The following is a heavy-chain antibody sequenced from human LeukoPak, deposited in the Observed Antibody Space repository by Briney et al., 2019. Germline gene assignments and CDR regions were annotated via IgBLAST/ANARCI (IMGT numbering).Heavy chain of an antibody. V-gene: IGHV3-30-3*01. CDR3: AKDAIGGSYSPPAYSFDY. D-gene: IGHD1-26*01. CDR2: ISYDGSNK. J-gene: IGHJ4*02. CDR1: GFTFSSYA. Sequence: GRSLRLSCAASGFTFSSYAMHWVRQAPGKGLEWVAVISYDGSNKYYADSVKGRFTISRDNSKNTLYLQMNSLRAEDTAVYYCAKDAIGGSYSPPAYSFDYWGQGTLVTVSS.